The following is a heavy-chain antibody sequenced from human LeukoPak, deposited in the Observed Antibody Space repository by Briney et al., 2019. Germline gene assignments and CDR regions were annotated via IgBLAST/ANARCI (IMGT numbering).Heavy chain of an antibody. J-gene: IGHJ4*02. CDR3: AIGRGGQQLGDY. D-gene: IGHD6-13*01. V-gene: IGHV5-51*01. CDR1: EYSFPNYC. Sequence: GASLQISCKHSEYSFPNYCIGWVRQMPGKGLEWMGIIYPDDSDTRYSPSFQGQVTISADRSISTAYLQWSSLRASDTALYYCAIGRGGQQLGDYWGQGTLVTVSS. CDR2: IYPDDSDT.